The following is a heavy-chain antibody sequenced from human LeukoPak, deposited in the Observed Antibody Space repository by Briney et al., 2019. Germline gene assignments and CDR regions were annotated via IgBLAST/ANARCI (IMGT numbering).Heavy chain of an antibody. CDR2: IWYDGSNK. V-gene: IGHV3-33*01. CDR3: ARCSSSLRWFDP. Sequence: PGGSLRLSCAASGFTFSSYGMHWVRQAPGKGLEWVAVIWYDGSNKYYADSVKGRFAISRDNSKNTLYLQMNSLRAADTAVYYCARCSSSLRWFDPWGQGTLVTVSS. D-gene: IGHD6-6*01. J-gene: IGHJ5*02. CDR1: GFTFSSYG.